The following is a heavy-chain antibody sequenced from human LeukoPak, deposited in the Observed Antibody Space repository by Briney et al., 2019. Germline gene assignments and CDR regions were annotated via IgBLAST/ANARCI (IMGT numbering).Heavy chain of an antibody. CDR1: GFTFSSYA. D-gene: IGHD3-3*01. Sequence: GGSLRLSCAASGFTFSSYAMSWVRQAPGKGLEWVSAISGSGGSTYYADSVKGRFTISRDNAKNSLYLHVSSLRAEDTAVYYCAREGSGYYLTHWGQGTLVTVSS. CDR3: AREGSGYYLTH. CDR2: ISGSGGST. J-gene: IGHJ4*02. V-gene: IGHV3-23*01.